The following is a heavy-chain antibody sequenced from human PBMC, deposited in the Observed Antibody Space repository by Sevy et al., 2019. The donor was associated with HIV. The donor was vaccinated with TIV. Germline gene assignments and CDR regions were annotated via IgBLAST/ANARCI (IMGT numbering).Heavy chain of an antibody. CDR3: ARGERRGFTMIVVPTDAFDI. CDR2: INHSGST. Sequence: SETLSLTCAVYGGSFSGYYWSWIRRPPGKGLEWIGEINHSGSTNYNPSLKSRVTISVDTSKNQFSLKLSSVTAADTAVYYCARGERRGFTMIVVPTDAFDIWGQGTMVTVSS. J-gene: IGHJ3*02. V-gene: IGHV4-34*01. D-gene: IGHD3-22*01. CDR1: GGSFSGYY.